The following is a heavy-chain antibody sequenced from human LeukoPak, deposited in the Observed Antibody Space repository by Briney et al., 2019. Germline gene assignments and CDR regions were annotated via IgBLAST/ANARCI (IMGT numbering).Heavy chain of an antibody. CDR2: IYYSGST. J-gene: IGHJ3*01. Sequence: SSETLPLTCTVSGVSISSYYWSWIRQPPGKGLEWIGYIYYSGSTNYNPSLKSRVTISLDTSKNQFSLKLSSVTAADTAVYYCARHDGSSWYYAFDVWGQGTMVTVSS. CDR1: GVSISSYY. V-gene: IGHV4-59*08. D-gene: IGHD6-13*01. CDR3: ARHDGSSWYYAFDV.